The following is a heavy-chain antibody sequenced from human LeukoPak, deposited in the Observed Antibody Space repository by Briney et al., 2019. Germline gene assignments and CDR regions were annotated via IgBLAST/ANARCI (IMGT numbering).Heavy chain of an antibody. J-gene: IGHJ5*02. CDR3: ARDLDMGWFDP. D-gene: IGHD2-2*03. CDR1: GGSISSYY. CDR2: IYYSGST. V-gene: IGHV4-59*01. Sequence: SETLSLTCTVSGGSISSYYWSWIRQPPGKGLEWIGYIYYSGSTNYNPSLKSRVTISVDTSKNQFSLKLSSVTAADTAVYYCARDLDMGWFDPWGQGTLVTVSS.